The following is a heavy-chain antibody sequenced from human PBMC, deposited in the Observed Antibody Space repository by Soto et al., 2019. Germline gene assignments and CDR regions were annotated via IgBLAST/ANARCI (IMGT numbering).Heavy chain of an antibody. CDR2: INHSGST. CDR3: ARGRYGGVAGYFQY. D-gene: IGHD4-17*01. Sequence: QVHLQQWGAGLLKPSETLSLTCAVYGGSFSGYSWSWIRQPPGKDLEWIGEINHSGSTNYNPSLKCRVTXXVXTXXNQFPLRLSSVTAADTAVYYCARGRYGGVAGYFQYWGQGTLVIVSS. CDR1: GGSFSGYS. V-gene: IGHV4-34*01. J-gene: IGHJ1*01.